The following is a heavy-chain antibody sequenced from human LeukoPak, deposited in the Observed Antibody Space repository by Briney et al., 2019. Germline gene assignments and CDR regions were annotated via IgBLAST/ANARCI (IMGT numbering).Heavy chain of an antibody. D-gene: IGHD4-17*01. CDR2: IGAYNDNT. CDR1: GYTFSDFG. CDR3: ARAGAAVTMFFDF. J-gene: IGHJ4*02. V-gene: IGHV1-18*01. Sequence: ASVKVSRKPSGYTFSDFGITWVGQAPGQPVGWLGWIGAYNDNTNYPQKFQGRVTLTTDTSTSTAYMELRSLTSDDTALYYCARAGAAVTMFFDFWGQGTLVTVSS.